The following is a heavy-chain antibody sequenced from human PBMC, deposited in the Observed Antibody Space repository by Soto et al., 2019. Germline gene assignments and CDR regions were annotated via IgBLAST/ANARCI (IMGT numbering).Heavy chain of an antibody. J-gene: IGHJ5*02. D-gene: IGHD6-13*01. CDR1: GGSISSNY. CDR3: TRGGSWYDVDWFDP. Sequence: PSETLSLTCTVSGGSISSNYWSWIRQPPGKGLEWIGYFYNSGITNYNPSLKSQVTISVDMSKNQFSLKLTSVTASDTSVYYCTRGGSWYDVDWFDPWGPGTLVTVSS. V-gene: IGHV4-59*01. CDR2: FYNSGIT.